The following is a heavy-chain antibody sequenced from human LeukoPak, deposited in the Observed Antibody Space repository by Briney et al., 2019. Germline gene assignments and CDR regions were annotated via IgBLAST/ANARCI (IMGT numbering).Heavy chain of an antibody. D-gene: IGHD5-12*01. Sequence: GGSLRLSCAASGFTFSSYSMNWVRQAPGKGLEWVSSISSSSSYIYYADSVKGRFTISRDNAKNSLYLQMNSLRAEDTAVYYCAKLRGYSGYGHDYWGQGTLVTVSS. V-gene: IGHV3-21*01. CDR2: ISSSSSYI. J-gene: IGHJ4*02. CDR3: AKLRGYSGYGHDY. CDR1: GFTFSSYS.